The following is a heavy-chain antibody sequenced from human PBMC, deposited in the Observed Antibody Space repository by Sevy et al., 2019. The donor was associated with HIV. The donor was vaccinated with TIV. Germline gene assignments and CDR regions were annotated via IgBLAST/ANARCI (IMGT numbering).Heavy chain of an antibody. CDR3: ARDHTKLGYCSSTNCPADFDY. CDR1: GFTFRDYF. Sequence: GGSLRLSCAVSGFTFRDYFMTWIRQAPGRGLEWVSYISGSATTIYYADSVKGRFTISRDSANNSLYLQMTSLRAEDTAVYYCARDHTKLGYCSSTNCPADFDYWGQGTLVTVSS. D-gene: IGHD2-2*01. CDR2: ISGSATTI. V-gene: IGHV3-11*01. J-gene: IGHJ4*02.